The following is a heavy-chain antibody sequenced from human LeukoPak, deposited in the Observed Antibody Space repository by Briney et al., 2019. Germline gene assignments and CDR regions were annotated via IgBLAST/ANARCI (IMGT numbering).Heavy chain of an antibody. J-gene: IGHJ4*02. CDR3: ATTYSSSWYLFIDY. D-gene: IGHD6-13*01. V-gene: IGHV1-24*01. Sequence: ASVKVSCKVSGYTLTELSMHWVRQAPGKGLEWMGGFDPEDGETIYAQKFQGRVTMTEDTSTDTAYMELSSLRSEDTAVYYCATTYSSSWYLFIDYWGQGTLVTVSS. CDR1: GYTLTELS. CDR2: FDPEDGET.